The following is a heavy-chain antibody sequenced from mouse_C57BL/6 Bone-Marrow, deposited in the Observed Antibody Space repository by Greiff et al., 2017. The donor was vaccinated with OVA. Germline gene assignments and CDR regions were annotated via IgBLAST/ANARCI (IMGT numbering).Heavy chain of an antibody. CDR2: ISSGGSYT. J-gene: IGHJ2*01. V-gene: IGHV5-6*02. D-gene: IGHD1-1*01. CDR3: ARTTVVAKNYFDY. CDR1: GFTFSSYG. Sequence: DVKLVESGGDLVKPGGSLKLSCAASGFTFSSYGMSWVRQTPDKRLEWVATISSGGSYTYYPDSVKGRFTISRDNAKNTLYLQMSSLKSEDTAMYYCARTTVVAKNYFDYWGQGTTLTVSS.